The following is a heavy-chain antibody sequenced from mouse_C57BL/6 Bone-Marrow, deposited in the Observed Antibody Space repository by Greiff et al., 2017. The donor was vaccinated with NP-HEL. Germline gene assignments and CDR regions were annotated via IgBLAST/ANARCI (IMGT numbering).Heavy chain of an antibody. J-gene: IGHJ3*01. CDR3: ARHDGFAY. V-gene: IGHV5-17*01. Sequence: EVKLVESGGGLVKPGGSLKLSCAASGFTFSDYGMHWVRQAPEKGLEWVAYISSGSSTIYYAATVKGRFTISRDNAKNTLFLQMTSLRSEDTAMYYCARHDGFAYWGQGTLVTVSA. D-gene: IGHD2-12*01. CDR1: GFTFSDYG. CDR2: ISSGSSTI.